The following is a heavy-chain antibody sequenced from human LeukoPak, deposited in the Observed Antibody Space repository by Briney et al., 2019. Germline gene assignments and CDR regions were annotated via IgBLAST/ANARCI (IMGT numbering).Heavy chain of an antibody. D-gene: IGHD3-16*01. J-gene: IGHJ6*02. CDR3: ARLRLGELYYYGMDV. CDR1: GYTFTGYY. CDR2: INPNSGGT. Sequence: ASVTVSCKASGYTFTGYYMHWVRQAPGQGLEWMGWINPNSGGTNYAQKFQGRVTMTRDTSISTAYMELSRLRSDDTAVYYCARLRLGELYYYGMDVWGQGTTVTVSS. V-gene: IGHV1-2*02.